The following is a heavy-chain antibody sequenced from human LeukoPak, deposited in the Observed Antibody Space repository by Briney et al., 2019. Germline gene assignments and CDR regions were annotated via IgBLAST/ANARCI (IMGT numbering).Heavy chain of an antibody. J-gene: IGHJ4*02. CDR2: ISGYNDNP. CDR1: GYTFTNFG. D-gene: IGHD2-21*01. CDR3: ARDDSAD. Sequence: ASVKVSCKASGYTFTNFGISWVRQAPGQGLEWMGWISGYNDNPNHAQKLQGRVTLTTDTSTSTAYMELRSLRYDDTAVYYCARDDSADWGQGTLVTVSP. V-gene: IGHV1-18*01.